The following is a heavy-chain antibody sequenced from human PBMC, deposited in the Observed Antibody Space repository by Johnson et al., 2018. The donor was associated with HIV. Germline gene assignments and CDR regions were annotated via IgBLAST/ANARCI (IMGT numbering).Heavy chain of an antibody. V-gene: IGHV3-30*04. D-gene: IGHD1-26*01. CDR3: ARDWDAYGAFDI. J-gene: IGHJ3*02. Sequence: QVQLVESGGGVVQPGRSLRLSCAASGLTFSRYAMHWVRQAPGKGLEWVAVISYDGSNKYYADSVKGRFTISRDNSKNTLYLQMNSLRAADTAVYYCARDWDAYGAFDIWGQGTMVTVSS. CDR1: GLTFSRYA. CDR2: ISYDGSNK.